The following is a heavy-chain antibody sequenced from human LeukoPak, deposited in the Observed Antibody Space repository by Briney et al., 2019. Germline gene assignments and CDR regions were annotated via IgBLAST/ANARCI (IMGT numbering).Heavy chain of an antibody. J-gene: IGHJ6*02. D-gene: IGHD3-10*01. CDR3: ARDGTTMVRGVIIMGYYGMDV. Sequence: PSETLSLTCTVSGASISSWYWSWIRQPPGKGLEWIGNIHGSANTNYSPSLKSRLSMSLDTSRNQFSLNLTSVTAADTATYYCARDGTTMVRGVIIMGYYGMDVWGQGTTVTVSS. CDR1: GASISSWY. V-gene: IGHV4-59*01. CDR2: IHGSANT.